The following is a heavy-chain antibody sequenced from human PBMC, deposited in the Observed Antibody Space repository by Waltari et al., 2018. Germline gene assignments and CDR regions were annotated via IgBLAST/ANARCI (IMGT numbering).Heavy chain of an antibody. V-gene: IGHV3-23*01. J-gene: IGHJ4*02. CDR3: VKGSASYSRDFDC. Sequence: EVQLLESGGDLVQPGGYLRLSCAASGFTFSNCAMSWVRQAPGKGLDWVSVSSGDGSSSYYADSVKGRFTISRDNSKDTLYLQMNSLRAEDTAVYYCVKGSASYSRDFDCWGQGALVTVSS. CDR2: SSGDGSSS. CDR1: GFTFSNCA. D-gene: IGHD1-26*01.